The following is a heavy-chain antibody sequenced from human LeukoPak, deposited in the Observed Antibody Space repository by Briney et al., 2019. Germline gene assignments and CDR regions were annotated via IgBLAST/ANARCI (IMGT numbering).Heavy chain of an antibody. CDR2: IYHSGST. J-gene: IGHJ4*02. CDR1: GYSISSGYY. Sequence: PSETLSLTCAVSGYSISSGYYWGWIRQPPGKGLEWIGSIYHSGSTYYNPSLKSRVTISVDTSKNQFSLKLSSVTAADTAVYYCARLRDGYFFDYWGQGTLVTVSS. V-gene: IGHV4-38-2*01. CDR3: ARLRDGYFFDY. D-gene: IGHD5-24*01.